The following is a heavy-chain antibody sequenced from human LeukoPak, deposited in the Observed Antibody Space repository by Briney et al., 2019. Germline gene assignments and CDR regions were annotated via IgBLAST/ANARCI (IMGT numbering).Heavy chain of an antibody. CDR1: GGSISSYY. CDR3: ARSSSGWYYFDY. CDR2: IYYSGST. J-gene: IGHJ4*02. Sequence: SETLSLTCTISGGSISSYYWSWIRQPPGKGLEWIGYIYYSGSTNYNPSLKSRVTISVDTSKNQFSLKLSSVTAADTAVYYCARSSSGWYYFDYWGQGTLVTVSS. D-gene: IGHD6-19*01. V-gene: IGHV4-59*01.